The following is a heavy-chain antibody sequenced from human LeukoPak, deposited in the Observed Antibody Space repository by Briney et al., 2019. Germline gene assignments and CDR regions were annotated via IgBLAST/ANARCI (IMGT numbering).Heavy chain of an antibody. J-gene: IGHJ6*03. CDR1: GFTFSSYS. D-gene: IGHD6-6*01. V-gene: IGHV3-21*01. Sequence: GGSLRLSCAASGFTFSSYSMNWVRQAPGKGLEWVSSISSSSSYIYYADSVKGRFTISRDNAKNSLYLQMNSLRAEDTAVYYCARVRSGVSSQAGGPGYYYYYMDVWGKGTTVTVSS. CDR3: ARVRSGVSSQAGGPGYYYYYMDV. CDR2: ISSSSSYI.